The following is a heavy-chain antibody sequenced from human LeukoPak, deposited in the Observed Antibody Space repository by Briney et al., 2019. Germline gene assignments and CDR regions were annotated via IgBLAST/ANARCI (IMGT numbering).Heavy chain of an antibody. D-gene: IGHD1-26*01. CDR1: RFTFSRYG. V-gene: IGHV3-33*01. Sequence: PGGSLRLSCAVSRFTFSRYGMHWVRQAPGKGLEWVAVIWYDGSNKYYADSVKGRSTISRDNSKNTLYLQMNSLRAEDTAVYYCARDRGIVGAVEYFDYWGQGTLVTVSS. CDR3: ARDRGIVGAVEYFDY. J-gene: IGHJ4*02. CDR2: IWYDGSNK.